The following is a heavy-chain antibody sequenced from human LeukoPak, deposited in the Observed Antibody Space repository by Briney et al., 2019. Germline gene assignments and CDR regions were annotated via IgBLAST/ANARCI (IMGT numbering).Heavy chain of an antibody. CDR2: IYTSGST. CDR3: ARSGLIDY. CDR1: AGSISRGNYY. Sequence: PSETLSLTCTVSAGSISRGNYYWSWIRQPAGKGLEWIGRIYTSGSTNYNPSLKSRVTISVDTSKNQFSLKLSSVTAADTAVYYCARSGLIDYWGQGTLVTVSS. V-gene: IGHV4-61*02. J-gene: IGHJ4*02. D-gene: IGHD3-10*01.